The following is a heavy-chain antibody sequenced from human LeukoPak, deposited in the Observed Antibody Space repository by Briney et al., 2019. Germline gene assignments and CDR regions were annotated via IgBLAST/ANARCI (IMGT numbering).Heavy chain of an antibody. J-gene: IGHJ4*02. CDR2: INHSGST. V-gene: IGHV4-34*01. D-gene: IGHD4-17*01. CDR1: GGSFSGYY. Sequence: SETLSLTCAVYGGSFSGYYWSWIRQPPGKGLEWIGEINHSGSTNYNPSLKSRVTISVDTSKNQFSLKLSSVTAADTAVYYCARHAGYGDYFSLDYWGQGTLVTVSS. CDR3: ARHAGYGDYFSLDY.